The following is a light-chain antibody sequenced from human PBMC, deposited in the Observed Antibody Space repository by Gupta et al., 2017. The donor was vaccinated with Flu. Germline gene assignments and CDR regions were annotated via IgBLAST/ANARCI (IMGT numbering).Light chain of an antibody. V-gene: IGKV1-8*01. Sequence: AIRTTQSPSSFSASTGDRVTITCRASQGISSYLAWYQQKPGKAPKLLIYAASTLQSGVPSRFSGSGSGTDFTLTISCLQSEDFATYYCQQEDSYPFTFGHGTKVDIK. CDR2: AAS. J-gene: IGKJ3*01. CDR1: QGISSY. CDR3: QQEDSYPFT.